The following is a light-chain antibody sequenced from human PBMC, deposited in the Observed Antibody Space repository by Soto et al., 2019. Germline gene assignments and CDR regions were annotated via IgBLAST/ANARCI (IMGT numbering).Light chain of an antibody. CDR1: QSVSGSY. V-gene: IGKV3-20*01. CDR2: GSS. CDR3: QEYGSSPPYT. J-gene: IGKJ2*01. Sequence: EIVLTQSPGTLSLSPGERAPLSCRASQSVSGSYLAWYQQKPGQSPRLLIYGSSDRATGIPDRFSGSGSGTDFTLTISRVEPEDFAVYYCQEYGSSPPYTFGQGTKLEIK.